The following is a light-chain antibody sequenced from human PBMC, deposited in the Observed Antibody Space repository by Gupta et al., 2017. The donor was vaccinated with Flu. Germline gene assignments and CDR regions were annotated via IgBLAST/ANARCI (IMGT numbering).Light chain of an antibody. CDR2: DAS. Sequence: EIVLTQSPATLSLSPGERATLSCRASQSVSSYLAWYQQKPGQAPRLLIYDASNRATGLPARFSGSGSGSEFTLTISSLEPEDLAVYYCQQRSLCPITFGRGTKVDIK. V-gene: IGKV3-11*01. CDR3: QQRSLCPIT. CDR1: QSVSSY. J-gene: IGKJ4*01.